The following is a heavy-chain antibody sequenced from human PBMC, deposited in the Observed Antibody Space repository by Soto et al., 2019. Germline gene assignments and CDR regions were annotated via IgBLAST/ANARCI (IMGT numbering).Heavy chain of an antibody. Sequence: SATLSLTCAVSGYSISSGLYWGWIRQPPGKGLEWIGTIYRGGITYYNPSLKSRVTISIDTSKNHFSLRLSSVTATDTAVYYCAPLTVSLSGPYGIHVWGQGTTVTVSS. V-gene: IGHV4-38-2*01. J-gene: IGHJ6*02. CDR1: GYSISSGLY. CDR2: IYRGGIT. D-gene: IGHD2-15*01. CDR3: APLTVSLSGPYGIHV.